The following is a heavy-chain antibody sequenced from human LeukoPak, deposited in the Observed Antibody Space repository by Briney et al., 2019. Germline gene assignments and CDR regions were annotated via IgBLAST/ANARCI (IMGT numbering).Heavy chain of an antibody. Sequence: GGSLRLSCAASGFTFSSYAMHWVRQAPGKGLEWVAVISYDGSNKYYADSVKGRFTISRDNSKNTLYLQMNSLRAEDTAVYYCAREVSDGSGSSVYYYYGMDVWGQGTTVTVSS. V-gene: IGHV3-30-3*01. CDR2: ISYDGSNK. CDR1: GFTFSSYA. J-gene: IGHJ6*02. CDR3: AREVSDGSGSSVYYYYGMDV. D-gene: IGHD3-10*01.